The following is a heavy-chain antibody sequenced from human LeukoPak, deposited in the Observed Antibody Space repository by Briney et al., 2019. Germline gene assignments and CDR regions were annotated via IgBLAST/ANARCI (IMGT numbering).Heavy chain of an antibody. J-gene: IGHJ4*02. D-gene: IGHD3-10*01. CDR2: IRYDGSNK. V-gene: IGHV3-30*02. CDR3: ARGTVLLWFGVDY. CDR1: GFTFSSYG. Sequence: GGSLRLSCAASGFTFSSYGMHWVRQAPGKGLEWVAFIRYDGSNKYYEDSVKGRFTISRDNAKNMLYLQMNSLRVEDTAVYYCARGTVLLWFGVDYWGQGTLVTVSS.